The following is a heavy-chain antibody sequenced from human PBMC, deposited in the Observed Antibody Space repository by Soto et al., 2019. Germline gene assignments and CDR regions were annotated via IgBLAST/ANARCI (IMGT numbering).Heavy chain of an antibody. V-gene: IGHV5-10-1*01. J-gene: IGHJ6*02. CDR2: IDLSDSYT. Sequence: PGESLKISCKGSGYSFTSYWISWVRQMPGKGLEWMGRIDLSDSYTNYSPSFQGHVTISADKSISTAYLQWSSLKASDTAMYYCARHAMLIMMVRAPLYYYYGMDVWGQGTTVTVSS. D-gene: IGHD3-16*01. CDR1: GYSFTSYW. CDR3: ARHAMLIMMVRAPLYYYYGMDV.